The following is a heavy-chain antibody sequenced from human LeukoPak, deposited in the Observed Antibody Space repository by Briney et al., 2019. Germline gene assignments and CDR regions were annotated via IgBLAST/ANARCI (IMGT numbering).Heavy chain of an antibody. CDR2: ISGSGGST. Sequence: GGSLRLSCAASGFTFSNAWMSWVRQAPGKGLEWVSAISGSGGSTYYADSVKGRFTISRDNSKNTLYLQMNSLRAEDTAVYYCAKCSLVVAATLDYWGQGTLVTVSS. CDR3: AKCSLVVAATLDY. CDR1: GFTFSNAW. V-gene: IGHV3-23*01. D-gene: IGHD2-15*01. J-gene: IGHJ4*02.